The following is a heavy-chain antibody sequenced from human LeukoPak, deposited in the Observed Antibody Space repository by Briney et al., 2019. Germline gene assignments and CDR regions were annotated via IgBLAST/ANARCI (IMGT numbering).Heavy chain of an antibody. V-gene: IGHV4-34*01. CDR1: GGSISSYY. D-gene: IGHD4-17*01. Sequence: SETLSLTCTVSGGSISSYYWSWIRQPPGKGLEWIGEINHSGSTNYNPSLKSRVTISVDTSKNQFSLKLSSVTAADTAVYYCARAQGEHDYGDYAVDYWGQGTLVTVSS. CDR2: INHSGST. CDR3: ARAQGEHDYGDYAVDY. J-gene: IGHJ4*02.